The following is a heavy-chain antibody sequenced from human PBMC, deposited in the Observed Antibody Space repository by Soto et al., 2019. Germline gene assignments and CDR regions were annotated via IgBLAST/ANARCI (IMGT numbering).Heavy chain of an antibody. Sequence: QVQLVQSGAEVKKPGASVKVSCKASGYTFTGYYMHWVRQAPGQGLEWMGWINPNSGGTNYAQKFQGWVTMTRDTSISTAYMELSRLRSDDTAVYYCARANSIAARLYYYYGMDVWGQGTTVTVSS. CDR2: INPNSGGT. J-gene: IGHJ6*02. D-gene: IGHD6-6*01. CDR3: ARANSIAARLYYYYGMDV. CDR1: GYTFTGYY. V-gene: IGHV1-2*04.